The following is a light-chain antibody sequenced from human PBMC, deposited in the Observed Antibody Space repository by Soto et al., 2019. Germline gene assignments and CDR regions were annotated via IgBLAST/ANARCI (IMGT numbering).Light chain of an antibody. CDR1: SSDVGTYNL. CDR2: EVT. CDR3: CSYTLGRTWV. Sequence: QSVLTQPASVSGSPGQSISISCTGTSSDVGTYNLLSWYQQHPGKAPKLIIYEVTERPSGVSDRFSGSKSGSTASLTISGLQADEEAIYFCCSYTLGRTWVFGGGTKVTVL. J-gene: IGLJ3*02. V-gene: IGLV2-23*02.